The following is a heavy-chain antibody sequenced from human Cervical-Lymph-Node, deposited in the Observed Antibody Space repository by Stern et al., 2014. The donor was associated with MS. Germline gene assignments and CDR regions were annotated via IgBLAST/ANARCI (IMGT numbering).Heavy chain of an antibody. CDR1: GGTFSTFP. D-gene: IGHD4-17*01. CDR3: AGPATVTVGAMDV. V-gene: IGHV1-69*01. CDR2: IIPGFGTA. Sequence: QVQLGQSGAEVKKPGSSVKVSCKASGGTFSTFPINWVRQAPGQGLEWMGGIIPGFGTANYAQKFQGRVTITADESTSTAYMELSSLRSEDTAVYYCAGPATVTVGAMDVWGQGTKVTVSS. J-gene: IGHJ6*02.